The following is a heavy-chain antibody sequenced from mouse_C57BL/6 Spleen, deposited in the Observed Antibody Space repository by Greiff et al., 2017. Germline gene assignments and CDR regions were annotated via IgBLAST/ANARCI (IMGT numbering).Heavy chain of an antibody. CDR2: IYPGGGYT. D-gene: IGHD2-5*01. CDR1: GYTFTNYW. Sequence: VQLQQSGAELVRPGTSVKLSCKASGYTFTNYWIGWAKQRPGHGLEWIGDIYPGGGYTTYNEKVKGKATLTADKSSSTAYMQFSSLTSEDSAIYDCARWSNTLDYWGQGTTLTVSS. J-gene: IGHJ2*01. CDR3: ARWSNTLDY. V-gene: IGHV1-63*01.